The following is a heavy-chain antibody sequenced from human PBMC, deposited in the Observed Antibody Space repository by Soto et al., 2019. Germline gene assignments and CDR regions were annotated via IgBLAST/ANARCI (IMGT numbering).Heavy chain of an antibody. J-gene: IGHJ4*02. CDR1: GFTFSDYN. Sequence: QMQLVESGGGVVQPGTSLKLSCAASGFTFSDYNMHWVRQAPGKGLEWVTLISSDGSNKYYADSVKGRFPISRDNSKNMLYLEMNSLRPEDTAVYYCPQDKGYTYGHAFDYGGQGTLVTFSS. D-gene: IGHD5-18*01. V-gene: IGHV3-30*18. CDR2: ISSDGSNK. CDR3: PQDKGYTYGHAFDY.